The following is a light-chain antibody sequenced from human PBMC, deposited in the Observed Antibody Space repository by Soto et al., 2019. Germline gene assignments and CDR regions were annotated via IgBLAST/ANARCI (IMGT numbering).Light chain of an antibody. Sequence: IKMTQSPSAMSASVGDRVTITCRASQGISNDLAWFQQKPGKVPERLIFASSTLQSGVPSRFSGSGSGTEFTLTISSLQPEDFATYYCLQHNSYPLTFGGGTKVQIK. CDR3: LQHNSYPLT. J-gene: IGKJ4*01. V-gene: IGKV1-17*03. CDR2: ASS. CDR1: QGISND.